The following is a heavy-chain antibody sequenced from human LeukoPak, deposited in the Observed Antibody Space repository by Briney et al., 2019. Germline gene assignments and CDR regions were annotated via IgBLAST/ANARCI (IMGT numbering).Heavy chain of an antibody. CDR3: ASGYCSSTSCLAFDY. CDR1: GFTFSGYY. Sequence: GASVKVSSKASGFTFSGYYMHWVRQAPGQGLEWMGWINPNSGGTNYAQKFQGRVTMTRDTSISTAYMELSRLRSDDTAVYYCASGYCSSTSCLAFDYWGQGTLVTVSS. V-gene: IGHV1-2*02. CDR2: INPNSGGT. D-gene: IGHD2-2*01. J-gene: IGHJ4*02.